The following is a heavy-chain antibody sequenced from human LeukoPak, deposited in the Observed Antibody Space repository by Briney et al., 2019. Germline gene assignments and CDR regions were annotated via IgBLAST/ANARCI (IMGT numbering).Heavy chain of an antibody. D-gene: IGHD5-12*01. CDR1: GGSISSGGYY. CDR2: IYYSGST. J-gene: IGHJ4*02. Sequence: SQTLSLTCTVSGGSISSGGYYWSWIRQHAGKGLEWIGYIYYSGSTYYNPSLKSRVTISVDTSKNQFSLKLSSVTAADTAVYYCARGTVATGNFDYWGQGTLVTVSS. CDR3: ARGTVATGNFDY. V-gene: IGHV4-31*03.